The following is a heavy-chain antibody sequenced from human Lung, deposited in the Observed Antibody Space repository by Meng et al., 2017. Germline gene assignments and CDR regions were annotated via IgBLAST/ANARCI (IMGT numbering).Heavy chain of an antibody. J-gene: IGHJ4*02. CDR1: GGSSSSSNW. CDR3: ARGPTTMAHDFDY. V-gene: IGHV4-4*02. D-gene: IGHD4-11*01. CDR2: INHSGST. Sequence: EQLQAAGRGLVKPSGTLSLTCAVSGGSSSSSNWWSWVRQPPGKGLEWIGEINHSGSTNYNPSLESRATISVDTSQNNLSLKLSSVTAADSAVYYCARGPTTMAHDFDYWGQGTLVTVSS.